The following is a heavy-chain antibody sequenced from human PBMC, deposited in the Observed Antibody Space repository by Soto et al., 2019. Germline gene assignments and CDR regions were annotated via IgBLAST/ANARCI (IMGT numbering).Heavy chain of an antibody. CDR3: ARVQLDRAARRGHYYYYGLDV. CDR1: GGTFSSYA. V-gene: IGHV1-69*06. CDR2: LVPIFGTA. D-gene: IGHD6-6*01. Sequence: VQLVQSGAELKKPGSSVKVSCKASGGTFSSYAISWVRQAPGQGLEWMGGLVPIFGTANYAQTFQGRVTITADKSTSTAYMERSSLRSEDTSVYYYARVQLDRAARRGHYYYYGLDVWGQVTTVTV. J-gene: IGHJ6*02.